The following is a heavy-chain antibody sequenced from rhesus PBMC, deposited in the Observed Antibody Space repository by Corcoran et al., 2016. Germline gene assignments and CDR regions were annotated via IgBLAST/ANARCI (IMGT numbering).Heavy chain of an antibody. D-gene: IGHD6-25*01. CDR1: GGSISSSTW. Sequence: QVQLQESGPGLVKPSETLSLTCAVSGGSISSSTWWSWIRQPPGKWLEWIGYISGSSGSTYYNPSLKSRVTISTDTSKNQFCLKLSSVTAADTAVYYCARASYSGSWTGIDYWGQGVLVTVSS. V-gene: IGHV4-65*01. CDR3: ARASYSGSWTGIDY. CDR2: ISGSSGST. J-gene: IGHJ4*01.